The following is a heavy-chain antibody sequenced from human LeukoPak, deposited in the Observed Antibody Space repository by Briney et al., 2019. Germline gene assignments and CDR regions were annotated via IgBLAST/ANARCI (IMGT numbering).Heavy chain of an antibody. CDR3: ARGTSYYYDSSGYPLHYYYYMDV. CDR1: GGTFSSYA. D-gene: IGHD3-22*01. J-gene: IGHJ6*03. V-gene: IGHV1-69*06. Sequence: SVTDSCKASGGTFSSYAISWVRQAPGQGLEWMGGIIPIFGTANYAQKFQGRVTITADKSTSTAYMELSSLRSEDTAVYYCARGTSYYYDSSGYPLHYYYYMDVWGKGTTVTVSS. CDR2: IIPIFGTA.